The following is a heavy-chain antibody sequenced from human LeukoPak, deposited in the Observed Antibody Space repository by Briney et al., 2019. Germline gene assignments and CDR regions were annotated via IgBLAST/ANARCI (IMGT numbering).Heavy chain of an antibody. Sequence: SVKVSCKASGGTFISYTMSWVGQAPGQGVEWMGRIIPILGIANYAQKFQGRVTITADKSTSPAYIELSSLRSEDTAVYYCARVDPFPGNHWGQGPLVPVSS. CDR1: GGTFISYT. J-gene: IGHJ4*02. CDR3: ARVDPFPGNH. V-gene: IGHV1-69*02. CDR2: IIPILGIA.